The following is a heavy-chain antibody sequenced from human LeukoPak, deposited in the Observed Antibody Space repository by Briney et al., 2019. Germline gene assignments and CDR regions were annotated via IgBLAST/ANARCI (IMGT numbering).Heavy chain of an antibody. CDR1: RGSIRRYI. J-gene: IGHJ4*02. CDR3: ARFSTIWYLGEY. CDR2: IYYTRHT. V-gene: IGHV4-59*01. D-gene: IGHD6-13*01. Sequence: PETPSLTCTHPRGSIRRYIWSWIRPPPRKGLEWIGYIYYTRHTNYNPSLKSRVTISIDTSKNQFSLRMTSVTAADTAVYYCARFSTIWYLGEYWGPGALVTVSS.